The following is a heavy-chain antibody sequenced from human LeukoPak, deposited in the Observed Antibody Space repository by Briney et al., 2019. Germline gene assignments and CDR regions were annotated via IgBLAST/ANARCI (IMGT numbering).Heavy chain of an antibody. CDR2: INHNGTVT. V-gene: IGHV3-7*04. CDR3: ARGGGLDV. J-gene: IGHJ6*02. CDR1: GFTFSSYW. Sequence: GGSLRLSRAASGFTFSSYWMNWVRQAPRNGLEWVASINHNGTVTYYVDSVKGRFTISRDNAKTSLYLQMSNLRAEDTVVYFCARGGGLDVWGQGATVTVSS.